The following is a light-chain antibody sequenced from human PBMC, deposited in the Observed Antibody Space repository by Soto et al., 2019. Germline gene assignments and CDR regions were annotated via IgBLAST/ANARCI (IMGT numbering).Light chain of an antibody. J-gene: IGLJ1*01. CDR1: SSDVGGYNY. Sequence: QSALTQPASVSGSPGQSITISCTGTSSDVGGYNYVSWYQQHPGKAPKLMIYEVSNRPSGVSKRFSGSKSGNTASLTISGLQAEDEADYYCSSYTSRSTLVFGTGTKVTVL. V-gene: IGLV2-14*01. CDR3: SSYTSRSTLV. CDR2: EVS.